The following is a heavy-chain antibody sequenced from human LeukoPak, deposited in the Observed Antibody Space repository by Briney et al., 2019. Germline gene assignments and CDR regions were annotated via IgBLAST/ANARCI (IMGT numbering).Heavy chain of an antibody. Sequence: SETLSLTCTVSGGSISSYYWSWIRQPPGKGLEWIGYIYYNGSTNYNPSLKSRVTISVDTSKNQFSLKLSSVTAADTAVYYCASYDSSGYWAFDIWGQGTMVTVSS. J-gene: IGHJ3*02. CDR2: IYYNGST. D-gene: IGHD3-22*01. CDR3: ASYDSSGYWAFDI. CDR1: GGSISSYY. V-gene: IGHV4-59*01.